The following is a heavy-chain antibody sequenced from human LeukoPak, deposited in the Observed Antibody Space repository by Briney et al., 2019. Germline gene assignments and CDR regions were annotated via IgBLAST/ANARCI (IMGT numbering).Heavy chain of an antibody. Sequence: GGSLRLSCAASGFTFNSYTMSWVRQAPGKGLEWVSGISSNGGSTYYADSVKGRFTISRDNSKSTLYLQMNSLRADDTAVYYCAKADFYDSSGYYLAVAGDFDYRGQGTLVTVPS. CDR2: ISSNGGST. D-gene: IGHD3-22*01. V-gene: IGHV3-23*01. J-gene: IGHJ4*02. CDR1: GFTFNSYT. CDR3: AKADFYDSSGYYLAVAGDFDY.